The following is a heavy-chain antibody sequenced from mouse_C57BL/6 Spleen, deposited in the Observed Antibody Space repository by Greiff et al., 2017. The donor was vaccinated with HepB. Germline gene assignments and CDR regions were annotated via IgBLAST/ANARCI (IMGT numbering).Heavy chain of an antibody. CDR1: GFTFSSYA. V-gene: IGHV5-9-1*02. D-gene: IGHD1-1*01. Sequence: DVQLVESGEGLVKPGGSLKLSCAASGFTFSSYAMSWVRQTPEKRLEWVAYISSGGDYIYYADTVKGRFTISRDNARNTLYLQMSSLKSEDTAMYYCTREGFFYGSSRWYFDVWGTGTTVTVSS. CDR2: ISSGGDYI. CDR3: TREGFFYGSSRWYFDV. J-gene: IGHJ1*03.